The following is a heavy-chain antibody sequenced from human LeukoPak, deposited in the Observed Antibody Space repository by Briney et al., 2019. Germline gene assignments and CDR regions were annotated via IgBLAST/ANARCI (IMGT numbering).Heavy chain of an antibody. CDR2: ISAYNGNT. Sequence: ASVKVSCKASGYTFTSYGISWVRQAPGQGLEWMGWISAYNGNTNYAQKLQGRVTMTTDTPTSTAYMELRSLRSDDTAVYYCARDTSRLPGYYYYYGMDVWGQGTTVTVSS. CDR3: ARDTSRLPGYYYYYGMDV. CDR1: GYTFTSYG. J-gene: IGHJ6*02. V-gene: IGHV1-18*01. D-gene: IGHD1-14*01.